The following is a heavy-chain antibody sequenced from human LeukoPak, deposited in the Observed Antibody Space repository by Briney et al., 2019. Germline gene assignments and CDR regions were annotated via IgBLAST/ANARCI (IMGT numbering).Heavy chain of an antibody. CDR3: ARDRAKYYDSSGPLFY. CDR1: GYTFTSYA. J-gene: IGHJ4*02. D-gene: IGHD3-22*01. V-gene: IGHV1-3*01. CDR2: INAGDGNT. Sequence: GASVKVSCKASGYTFTSYAMHWVRQAPGQRLEWMGWINAGDGNTKYSQKFQGRVTITRDTSASTAYMELSSLRSEDTAVYYCARDRAKYYDSSGPLFYWGQGTLVTVSS.